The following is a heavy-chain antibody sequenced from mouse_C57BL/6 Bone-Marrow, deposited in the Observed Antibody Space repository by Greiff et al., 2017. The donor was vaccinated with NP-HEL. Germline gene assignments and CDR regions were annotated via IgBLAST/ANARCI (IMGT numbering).Heavy chain of an antibody. CDR2: IDPSDSYT. J-gene: IGHJ3*01. CDR3: ARKAYYGRSYEFAY. CDR1: GYTFTTYW. V-gene: IGHV1-50*01. D-gene: IGHD1-1*01. Sequence: QVQLQQSGAELVKPGASVKLSCKASGYTFTTYWMQWVKQRPGQGLEWIGEIDPSDSYTNYNQKFKGKDTLTVDTSSSTANMQLSSLTSEDSAVYYCARKAYYGRSYEFAYWGQGTLVTVSA.